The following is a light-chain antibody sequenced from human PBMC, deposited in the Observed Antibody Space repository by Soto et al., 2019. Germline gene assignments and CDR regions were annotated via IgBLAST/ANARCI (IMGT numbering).Light chain of an antibody. CDR2: GPS. CDR1: QSVSSSD. J-gene: IGKJ2*01. V-gene: IGKV3-20*01. CDR3: QQYGSSPRT. Sequence: IVLTQSPGTLSLSPGERATLSCRASQSVSSSDLAWYQQKPGQAPRLLLFGPSSRATGIPDRFSGSGSGTEFTLTISRLEPEDFAVYYCQQYGSSPRTFGQGTKLEIK.